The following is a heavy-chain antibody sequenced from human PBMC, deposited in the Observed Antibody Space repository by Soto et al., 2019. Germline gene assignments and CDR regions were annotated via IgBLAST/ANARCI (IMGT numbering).Heavy chain of an antibody. D-gene: IGHD5-12*01. Sequence: GGSLRLSCAASGFTFDDYAMHWVRQAPGKGLEWVSGISWNSGSIGYADSVKGRFTISRDNAKNSLYLQMNSLRAEDTALYYCAKDLGRWLRYFYFDYWGQGTLVTVSS. V-gene: IGHV3-9*01. CDR3: AKDLGRWLRYFYFDY. CDR2: ISWNSGSI. J-gene: IGHJ4*02. CDR1: GFTFDDYA.